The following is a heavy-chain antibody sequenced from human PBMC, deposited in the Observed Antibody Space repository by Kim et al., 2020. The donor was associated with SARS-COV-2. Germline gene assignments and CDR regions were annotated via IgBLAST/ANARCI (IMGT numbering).Heavy chain of an antibody. CDR2: ISAGGTST. V-gene: IGHV3-23*01. CDR3: AKDREILGTTTLY. D-gene: IGHD1-26*01. CDR1: GFTFRNSA. Sequence: GGSLRLSCAASGFTFRNSAMSWVRQAPGKGLEWVSGISAGGTSTYYADSVKGRLSISRDNSKNTPYLQINSLRAEDTAVYYCAKDREILGTTTLYWGQGTLVTVSS. J-gene: IGHJ4*02.